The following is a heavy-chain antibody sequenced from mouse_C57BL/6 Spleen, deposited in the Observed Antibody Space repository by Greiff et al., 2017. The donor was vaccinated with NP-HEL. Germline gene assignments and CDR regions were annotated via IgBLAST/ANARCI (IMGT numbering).Heavy chain of an antibody. Sequence: EVHLVESGGGLVQPKGSLKLSCAASGFTFNTYAMHWVRQAPGKGLEWVARIRSKSSNYATYYADSVKDRFTISRDDSQSMLYLQMNNLKTEDTAMYYCVSGRGDYDVWYFDVWGTGTTVTVSS. CDR2: IRSKSSNYAT. CDR1: GFTFNTYA. J-gene: IGHJ1*03. V-gene: IGHV10-3*01. D-gene: IGHD2-4*01. CDR3: VSGRGDYDVWYFDV.